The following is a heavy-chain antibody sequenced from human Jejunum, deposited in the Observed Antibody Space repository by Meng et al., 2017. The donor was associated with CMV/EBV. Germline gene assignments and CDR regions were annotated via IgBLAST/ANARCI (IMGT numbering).Heavy chain of an antibody. V-gene: IGHV4-39*01. Sequence: SGGSISSSGYYGGWLPQPPGKGLEWIASINYSGTTYYNASLKSRVTMSVDTSKNQFSLRLSSVTAADTAVYYCARLIDYSRWFDPWGQGTLVTVSS. D-gene: IGHD4-11*01. J-gene: IGHJ5*02. CDR2: INYSGTT. CDR3: ARLIDYSRWFDP. CDR1: GGSISSSGYY.